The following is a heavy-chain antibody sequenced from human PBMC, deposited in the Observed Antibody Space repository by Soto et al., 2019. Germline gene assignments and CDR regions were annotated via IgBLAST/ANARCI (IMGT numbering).Heavy chain of an antibody. V-gene: IGHV4-4*02. Sequence: QVQLQESGPGLVKPSGTLSLTCAVSGGSISSSNWWSWVRQPPGKGLEWIGEIDHSGSTNYNPSLKSRVTRSVDKSKNQFSLKLSSVTAADTAVYYCARDPGGYSYGFDYWGQGTLVTVSS. CDR2: IDHSGST. J-gene: IGHJ4*02. CDR3: ARDPGGYSYGFDY. CDR1: GGSISSSNW. D-gene: IGHD5-18*01.